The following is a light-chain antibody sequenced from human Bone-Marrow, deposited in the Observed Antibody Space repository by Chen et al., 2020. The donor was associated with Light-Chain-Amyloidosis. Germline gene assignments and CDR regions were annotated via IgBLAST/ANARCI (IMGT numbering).Light chain of an antibody. CDR1: DLPTKY. J-gene: IGLJ2*01. CDR3: QSADSSGTYEVI. CDR2: RDT. V-gene: IGLV3-25*03. Sequence: SYELTQPPSVSVSPGQTARITSYGDDLPTKYDYWYQQKPGQAPVLVIHRDTERPSGISERFSGSISGTTTTLTISGVQAEDEADYHCQSADSSGTYEVIFGGGTKLTVL.